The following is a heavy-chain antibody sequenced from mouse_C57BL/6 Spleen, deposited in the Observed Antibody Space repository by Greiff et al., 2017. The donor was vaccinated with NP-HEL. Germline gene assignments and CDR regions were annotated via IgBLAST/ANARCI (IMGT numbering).Heavy chain of an antibody. Sequence: VKLQQSGAELVRPGTSVKVSCKASGYAFTNYLIEWVKQRPGQGLEWIGVINPGSGGTNYNEKFKGKATLTADKSSSTAYMQLSSLTSEDSAVYFCARGGNWAMDDWGQGTSVTVSS. V-gene: IGHV1-54*01. CDR3: ARGGNWAMDD. J-gene: IGHJ4*01. CDR2: INPGSGGT. D-gene: IGHD2-1*01. CDR1: GYAFTNYL.